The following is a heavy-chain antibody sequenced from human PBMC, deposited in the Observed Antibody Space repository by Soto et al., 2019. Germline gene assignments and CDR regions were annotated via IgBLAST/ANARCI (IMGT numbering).Heavy chain of an antibody. J-gene: IGHJ4*02. CDR1: GYTFTSYY. CDR3: ARDRIAAAGTPNFDY. CDR2: INPSGGST. Sequence: ASVKVSCKASGYTFTSYYMHWVRQAPGQGLEWMGIINPSGGSTSYAQKFQGRVTMTRDTSTSTVYMELSSLRSEDTAVYYCARDRIAAAGTPNFDYWGQRTLVTVSS. D-gene: IGHD6-13*01. V-gene: IGHV1-46*01.